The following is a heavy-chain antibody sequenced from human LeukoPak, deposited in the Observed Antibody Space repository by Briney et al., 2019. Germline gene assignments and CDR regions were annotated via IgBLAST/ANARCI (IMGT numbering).Heavy chain of an antibody. J-gene: IGHJ4*02. CDR3: AKDDSGGYFPDY. Sequence: GGSLRLSCAASGLTVSSNYMSWVRQAPGKGLEWISAISGSGDTTYYADSVKGRFTISRDNSKNTLYVQMNSLRVEDTAVYYCAKDDSGGYFPDYWGQGTLVTVSS. CDR2: ISGSGDTT. CDR1: GLTVSSNY. D-gene: IGHD3-22*01. V-gene: IGHV3-23*01.